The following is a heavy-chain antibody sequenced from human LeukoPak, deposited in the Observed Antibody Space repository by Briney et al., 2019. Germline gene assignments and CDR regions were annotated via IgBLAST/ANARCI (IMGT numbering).Heavy chain of an antibody. CDR3: ARTAWGYDYGYSPALEYNWFGP. D-gene: IGHD5-18*01. Sequence: PSETLSLTCTVSGGSISSSSYYWGWIRQPPGKGLEWIGSIYYSGSTHYNPSLKSRVTISVDTSKNQFSLKLSSVTAADTAVYYCARTAWGYDYGYSPALEYNWFGPWGEEPLVTVPS. V-gene: IGHV4-39*07. CDR1: GGSISSSSYY. J-gene: IGHJ5*02. CDR2: IYYSGST.